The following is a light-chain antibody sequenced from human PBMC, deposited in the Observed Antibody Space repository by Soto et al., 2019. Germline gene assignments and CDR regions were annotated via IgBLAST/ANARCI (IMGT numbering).Light chain of an antibody. CDR3: QQRSNWPPV. J-gene: IGKJ4*01. CDR2: DAS. V-gene: IGKV1-5*01. CDR1: QTISSW. Sequence: DIPMTQSPSTLSVSVGNIVTITCRASQTISSWLAWYQQKPGKAPKLLIYDASSLESGVPSRFSGSGSGTDFTLTISSLEPEDFAVYYCQQRSNWPPVFGGGTKVDIK.